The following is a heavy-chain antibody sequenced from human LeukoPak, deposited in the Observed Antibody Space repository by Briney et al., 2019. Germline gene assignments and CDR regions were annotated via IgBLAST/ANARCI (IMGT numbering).Heavy chain of an antibody. CDR1: GYSFSTHW. J-gene: IGHJ6*03. CDR2: INPSGGFT. D-gene: IGHD5-12*01. Sequence: GASVKVSCKASGYSFSTHWMHWVRQAPGQGLEWMGIINPSGGFTSYAQKFQGRVTMTRDTSISTAYMELSRLRSDDTAVYYCAKNGYTGYEGEDYYYYYYMDVWGKGTTVTISS. CDR3: AKNGYTGYEGEDYYYYYYMDV. V-gene: IGHV1-46*01.